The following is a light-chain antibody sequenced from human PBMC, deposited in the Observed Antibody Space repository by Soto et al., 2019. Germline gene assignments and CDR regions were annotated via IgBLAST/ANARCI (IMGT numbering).Light chain of an antibody. CDR1: QSVSKN. V-gene: IGKV3-20*01. CDR2: SAS. J-gene: IGKJ1*01. Sequence: EIVLTQSPGTLSLSPGDTAALSFRASQSVSKNLAWYQQKPGQAPRLLIFSASTRATGIPARFSGSGSGTDFTLTISRLEPDDFAVYYCQQYGSSGTFGQGAKVDI. CDR3: QQYGSSGT.